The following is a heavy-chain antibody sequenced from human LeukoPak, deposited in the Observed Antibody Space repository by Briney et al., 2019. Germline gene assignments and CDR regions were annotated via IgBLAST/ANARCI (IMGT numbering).Heavy chain of an antibody. Sequence: GSLRLSCVASGFTFSSYAMSWVRQAPGKGLEWVSIISTSGDTTYYADSVKGRFTISRDNSKNTLYLQMNSLRAEDTALYYCAKHPSVGNFDYWGRGTLVTVSS. D-gene: IGHD1-26*01. CDR2: ISTSGDTT. CDR1: GFTFSSYA. CDR3: AKHPSVGNFDY. J-gene: IGHJ4*02. V-gene: IGHV3-23*01.